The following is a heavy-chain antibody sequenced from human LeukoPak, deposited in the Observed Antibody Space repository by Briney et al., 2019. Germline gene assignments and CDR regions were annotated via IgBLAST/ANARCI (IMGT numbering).Heavy chain of an antibody. CDR3: AKDGGAYSYGKYHFDH. J-gene: IGHJ4*02. V-gene: IGHV3-48*02. D-gene: IGHD5-18*01. Sequence: GGSLRLSCAAFGFTFSSYSMNWVRQAPGKGLEWVSYISSRSTTTYYADSVKGRFTISRDNDKNSLYLQMNSLRDEDTAVYYCAKDGGAYSYGKYHFDHWGQGTLVTVSS. CDR2: ISSRSTTT. CDR1: GFTFSSYS.